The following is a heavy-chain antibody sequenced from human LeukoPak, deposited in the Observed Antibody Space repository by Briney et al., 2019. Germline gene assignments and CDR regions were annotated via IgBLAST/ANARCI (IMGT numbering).Heavy chain of an antibody. D-gene: IGHD2-21*02. V-gene: IGHV3-23*01. CDR3: AKGTGDYYTIDY. Sequence: PGGSLRLSCAASGFTFSSYAMSWVRQAPGKGLEWVSAISGSGGSTYYADSVKGRFTISRDNSKNTLYLQMYSLRAEDTAVYYCAKGTGDYYTIDYWGQGTLVTVSS. CDR2: ISGSGGST. J-gene: IGHJ4*02. CDR1: GFTFSSYA.